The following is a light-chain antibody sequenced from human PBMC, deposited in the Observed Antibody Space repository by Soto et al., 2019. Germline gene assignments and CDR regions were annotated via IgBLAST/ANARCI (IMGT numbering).Light chain of an antibody. CDR1: QSVSSN. CDR3: KQYQNLRK. V-gene: IGKV3-15*01. J-gene: IGKJ1*01. Sequence: EIVLTQALGTLSFSPVERATLSVRASQSVSSNLACYQQTPGQDPRLLIYGASTSATGIPARFSGSGSGTEFPLTISSLQSEDFAIYYCKQYQNLRKFGKGPKVDIK. CDR2: GAS.